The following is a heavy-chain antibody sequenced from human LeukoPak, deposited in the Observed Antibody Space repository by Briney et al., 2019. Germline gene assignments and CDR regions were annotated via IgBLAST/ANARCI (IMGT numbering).Heavy chain of an antibody. CDR2: IYSKTNGGTT. D-gene: IGHD3-22*01. CDR1: GFSFSNAW. V-gene: IGHV3-15*07. J-gene: IGHJ4*02. CDR3: TRGSITYDSSDFDH. Sequence: GGSLRLSCVASGFSFSNAWMNWVRQAPGKGLEWVGRIYSKTNGGTTEYAAPVKGRFTISRDDSKNTLYLQMNSLETEDTALYYCTRGSITYDSSDFDHWGQGTLVTVSS.